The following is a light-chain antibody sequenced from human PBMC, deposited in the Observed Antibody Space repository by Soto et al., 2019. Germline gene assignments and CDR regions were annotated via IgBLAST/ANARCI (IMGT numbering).Light chain of an antibody. Sequence: QSALTQPASVSGSLGQSITMSCTGTSTDLGGYNFVSWYQQHPDKAPKLLIYEVTNRPSGVSNRFSGSKSGNTASLTISGLQAEDEADYYCSSYTSTGTPVFGTGTKVTVL. CDR2: EVT. CDR1: STDLGGYNF. CDR3: SSYTSTGTPV. J-gene: IGLJ1*01. V-gene: IGLV2-14*01.